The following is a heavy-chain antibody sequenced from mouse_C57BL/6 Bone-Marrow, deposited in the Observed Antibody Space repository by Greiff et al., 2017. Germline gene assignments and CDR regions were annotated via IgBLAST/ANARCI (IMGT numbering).Heavy chain of an antibody. CDR2: ISSGGDYI. CDR1: GFTFSSYA. CDR3: TRDRAYYYGSSYFDY. Sequence: EVKLEESGEGLVKPGGSLKLSCAASGFTFSSYAMSWVRQTPEKRLEWVAYISSGGDYIYYADTVKGRFTISRDNARNPLYLQMSSLKAEDTAMYYSTRDRAYYYGSSYFDYWGQGTTLTVSS. D-gene: IGHD1-1*01. J-gene: IGHJ2*01. V-gene: IGHV5-9-1*02.